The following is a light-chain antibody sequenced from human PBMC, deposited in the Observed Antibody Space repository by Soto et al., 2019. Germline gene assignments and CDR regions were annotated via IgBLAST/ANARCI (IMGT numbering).Light chain of an antibody. V-gene: IGKV3-20*01. J-gene: IGKJ1*01. CDR2: DAS. Sequence: EIGSSQSPGTLSLSKGERATLPCRASQSISSHLAWYQHKPGQAPRLLFYDASIRATGIPDRFSGSGSGTDFSLTISRLEPEDFAVYYCHQYASSPWTFGQGTNVDI. CDR3: HQYASSPWT. CDR1: QSISSH.